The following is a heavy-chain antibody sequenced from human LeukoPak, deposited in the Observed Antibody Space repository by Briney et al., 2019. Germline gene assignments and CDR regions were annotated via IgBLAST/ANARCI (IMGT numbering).Heavy chain of an antibody. V-gene: IGHV3-53*01. CDR2: VYSDGST. Sequence: QPGGSLRLSCAASGLTVSSHYMSWVRQAPGKGLEWVSLVYSDGSTYYADSVKGRFTISSDNSKNTLYLQMNSLRAEDTAVYYCARALYYFDYWGQGTLVTVSS. CDR3: ARALYYFDY. CDR1: GLTVSSHY. J-gene: IGHJ4*02.